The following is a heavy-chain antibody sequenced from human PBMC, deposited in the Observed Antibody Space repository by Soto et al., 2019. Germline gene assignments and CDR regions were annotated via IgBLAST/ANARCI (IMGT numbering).Heavy chain of an antibody. D-gene: IGHD1-26*01. CDR1: GGTFSSYA. J-gene: IGHJ4*02. CDR2: IIPIFGTA. V-gene: IGHV1-69*01. Sequence: QVQLVQSGAEVKKPGSSVKVSCKASGGTFSSYAISWVRQAPGQGLEWMGGIIPIFGTATYAQKFQGRVTITADESTSTAYMELISLGAEDTDVYYCARESSSGSYGDDYWGQGTLVTVSS. CDR3: ARESSSGSYGDDY.